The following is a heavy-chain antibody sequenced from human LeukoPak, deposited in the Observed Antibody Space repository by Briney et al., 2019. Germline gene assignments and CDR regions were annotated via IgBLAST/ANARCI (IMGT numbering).Heavy chain of an antibody. J-gene: IGHJ4*02. CDR1: GGSITSGGHY. D-gene: IGHD3-16*02. Sequence: SETLSLTCTVSGGSITSGGHYWSWIRQHPGKGLEWIGYIYYSGTTYYNPSLKSRVTISLGTSKNQFSPQLSSVTAADTAVYYCARASRLGELSLGYWGQGTLVTVSS. CDR3: ARASRLGELSLGY. CDR2: IYYSGTT. V-gene: IGHV4-31*03.